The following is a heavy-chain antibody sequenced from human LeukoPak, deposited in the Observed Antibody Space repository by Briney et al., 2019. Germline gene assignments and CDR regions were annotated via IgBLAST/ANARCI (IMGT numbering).Heavy chain of an antibody. D-gene: IGHD3-3*01. J-gene: IGHJ4*02. CDR2: INPNSGGT. V-gene: IGHV1-2*02. CDR1: GYTFTGYY. Sequence: GASVKVSCKASGYTFTGYYMHWVRQAPGQGIEWMGWINPNSGGTNYAQKFQGRVTMTRDTSISTAYMDLSRLRSDDTAVYYCARCITIFGPLTLPDYWGQGTLVAVSP. CDR3: ARCITIFGPLTLPDY.